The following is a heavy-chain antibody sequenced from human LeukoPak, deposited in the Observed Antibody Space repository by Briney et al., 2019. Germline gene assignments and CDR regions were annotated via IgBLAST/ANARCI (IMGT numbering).Heavy chain of an antibody. Sequence: GASVKVSCKASGYTFTSYYMHWVRQAPGQGLEWMGIINPSGGSTSYAQKFQGRVTMTRDMSTSTVYMELSSLRSEDTAVYYCARGKDYYDSSGYYLPIGGFDYWGQGTLVTVSS. J-gene: IGHJ4*02. CDR1: GYTFTSYY. V-gene: IGHV1-46*01. D-gene: IGHD3-22*01. CDR3: ARGKDYYDSSGYYLPIGGFDY. CDR2: INPSGGST.